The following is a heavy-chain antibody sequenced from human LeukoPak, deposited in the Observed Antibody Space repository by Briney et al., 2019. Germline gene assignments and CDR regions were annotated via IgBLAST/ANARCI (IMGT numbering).Heavy chain of an antibody. CDR1: GFTFSSYG. V-gene: IGHV3-33*01. J-gene: IGHJ4*02. Sequence: PGRSLRLSCAASGFTFSSYGMHWVRQAPGKGLEWVAVIWYDGSNKYYADSVKGRFTISRDNSKNTLYLQMNSLRAEDTAVYYCARETPYGPLDYWGQGTLVTVSS. D-gene: IGHD3-16*01. CDR2: IWYDGSNK. CDR3: ARETPYGPLDY.